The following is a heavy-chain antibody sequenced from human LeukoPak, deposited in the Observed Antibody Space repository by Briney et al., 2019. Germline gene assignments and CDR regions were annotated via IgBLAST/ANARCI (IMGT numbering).Heavy chain of an antibody. Sequence: PSQTLSLTCTVSGGSISSGSYYWSWIRQPAGKGLEWIGRIYTSGSTNYNPALKSRFTISVETSKNQFSLKLSPVTGADTAVYYCAREYLNDYGGNWGYYYYYYMDVWGKGTTVTVSS. CDR2: IYTSGST. J-gene: IGHJ6*03. V-gene: IGHV4-61*02. CDR1: GGSISSGSYY. D-gene: IGHD4-23*01. CDR3: AREYLNDYGGNWGYYYYYYMDV.